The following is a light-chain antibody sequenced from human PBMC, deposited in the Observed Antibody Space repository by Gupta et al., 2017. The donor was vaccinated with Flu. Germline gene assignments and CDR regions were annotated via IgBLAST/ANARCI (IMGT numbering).Light chain of an antibody. CDR1: QSLLHSNGYNY. V-gene: IGKV2-28*01. CDR2: LGS. CDR3: MQALQTPYS. Sequence: DIVMTQSPLSLPVTPGEQAYTSCRSSQSLLHSNGYNYLDWYLQKPGQSPQLLIYLGSNRASGVPDRFSGSGSGTDFTLKISRVEAEDVGVYYCMQALQTPYSFGQGTKLEIK. J-gene: IGKJ2*03.